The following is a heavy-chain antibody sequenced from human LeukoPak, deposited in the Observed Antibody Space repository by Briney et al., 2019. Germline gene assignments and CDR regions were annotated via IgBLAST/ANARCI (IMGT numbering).Heavy chain of an antibody. D-gene: IGHD2-15*01. CDR1: GFKFSYYW. V-gene: IGHV3-7*01. Sequence: PGGSLRLSCAASGFKFSYYWMTWVRQAPGKGLEWLANIKESGSEKYYVDSVKGRFTISRDNADDLVYLQMNSLRVEDTAVYYCARGCREKGRCRGGTCNNPQFDYWGQGILVTVSS. J-gene: IGHJ4*02. CDR2: IKESGSEK. CDR3: ARGCREKGRCRGGTCNNPQFDY.